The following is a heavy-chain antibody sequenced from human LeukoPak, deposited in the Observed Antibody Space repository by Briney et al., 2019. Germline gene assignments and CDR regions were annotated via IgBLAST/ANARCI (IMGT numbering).Heavy chain of an antibody. Sequence: GGSLRLSCAASGFTFSSYAMSWVRQAPGKGLEWVSSISSSSSYIYYADSVKGRFTISRDNAKNSLYLQMNSLRAEDTAVYYCARDGYFIEVSSGYYYPIDYWGQGTLVTVSS. J-gene: IGHJ4*02. CDR2: ISSSSSYI. CDR3: ARDGYFIEVSSGYYYPIDY. D-gene: IGHD3-22*01. V-gene: IGHV3-21*01. CDR1: GFTFSSYA.